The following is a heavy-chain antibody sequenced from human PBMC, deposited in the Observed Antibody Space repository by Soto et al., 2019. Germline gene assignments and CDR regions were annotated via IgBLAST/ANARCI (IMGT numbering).Heavy chain of an antibody. Sequence: EVQLLESGGGLVQPGESLRLSCAASGFTFSSYAMSWDRQAPGKGLEWVSVISGSDDSTYYTDSVKCRFTISRDNSKNTRYLQMNSLRAEDTAVYYCAKRSSSSTFDYWGQGTLVTVSS. CDR1: GFTFSSYA. CDR3: AKRSSSSTFDY. V-gene: IGHV3-23*01. D-gene: IGHD6-6*01. J-gene: IGHJ4*02. CDR2: ISGSDDST.